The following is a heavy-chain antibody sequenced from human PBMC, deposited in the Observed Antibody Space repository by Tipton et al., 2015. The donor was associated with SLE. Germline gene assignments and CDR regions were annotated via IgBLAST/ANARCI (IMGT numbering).Heavy chain of an antibody. CDR2: IYHSGST. CDR3: ARGGGPHAFDI. D-gene: IGHD3-10*01. J-gene: IGHJ3*02. V-gene: IGHV4-61*05. Sequence: TLSLTCTVSGGSISSNSYYWGWIRQPPGKGLEWIGYIYHSGSTNYNPSLKSRVTISVDTSKNQFSLKLSSVTAADTAVYYCARGGGPHAFDIWGQGTMVTVSS. CDR1: GGSISSNSYY.